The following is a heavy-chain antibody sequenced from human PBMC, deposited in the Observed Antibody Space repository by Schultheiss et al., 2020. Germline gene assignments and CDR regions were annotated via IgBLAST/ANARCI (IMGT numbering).Heavy chain of an antibody. Sequence: SCAASGLTFSSYWMHWVRQAPGKGLVWVSRINSDGSSTSYADSVKGRFTISRDDSKNTLFLQMNSLGAEDTAIYYCARGSADDTRYYYYGMDVWGQGTTVTVSS. D-gene: IGHD3-9*01. CDR1: GLTFSSYW. CDR3: ARGSADDTRYYYYGMDV. CDR2: INSDGSST. V-gene: IGHV3-74*01. J-gene: IGHJ6*02.